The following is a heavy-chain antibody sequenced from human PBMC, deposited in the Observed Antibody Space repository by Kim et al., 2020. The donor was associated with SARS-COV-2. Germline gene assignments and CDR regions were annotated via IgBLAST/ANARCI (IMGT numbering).Heavy chain of an antibody. CDR1: GGSISSSSYY. CDR3: ARGDVDTAMWVFKDRGFFDY. D-gene: IGHD5-18*01. CDR2: IYYSGST. Sequence: SETLSLTCTVSGGSISSSSYYWGWIRQPPGKGLEWIGSIYYSGSTYYNPSLKSRVTISVDTSKNQFSLKLSSVTAADTAVYYCARGDVDTAMWVFKDRGFFDYWGQGTLVTVSS. J-gene: IGHJ4*02. V-gene: IGHV4-39*07.